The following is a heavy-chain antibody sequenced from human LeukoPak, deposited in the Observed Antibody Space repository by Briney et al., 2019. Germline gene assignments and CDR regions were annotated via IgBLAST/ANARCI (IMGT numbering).Heavy chain of an antibody. V-gene: IGHV3-23*01. CDR2: IGGSGGST. CDR3: AKCRELDVVDY. Sequence: GGSLRLSCAASGFTLRSYAMSWVRQAPGKGLEWVSAIGGSGGSTNYADSVKGRFTISRDNSKNTVYLQMNSLRAEDTAVYYCAKCRELDVVDYWGQGTLVTVSS. J-gene: IGHJ4*02. D-gene: IGHD1-26*01. CDR1: GFTLRSYA.